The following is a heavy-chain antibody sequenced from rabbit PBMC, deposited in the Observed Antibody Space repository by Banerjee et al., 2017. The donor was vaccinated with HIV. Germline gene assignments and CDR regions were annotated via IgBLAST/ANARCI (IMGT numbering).Heavy chain of an antibody. Sequence: QSLEESRGDLVKPEGSLTLTCTASGFSFSGGYWMCWVRQAPGKGLELIACISTYDGITYYASWAKGRFTISKTSSTVTLQMTSLTAADTASYFCARDLAAVTGWNFGLWGPGNPGHRL. CDR2: ISTYDGIT. V-gene: IGHV1S40*01. J-gene: IGHJ4*01. D-gene: IGHD7-1*01. CDR3: ARDLAAVTGWNFGL. CDR1: GFSFSGGYW.